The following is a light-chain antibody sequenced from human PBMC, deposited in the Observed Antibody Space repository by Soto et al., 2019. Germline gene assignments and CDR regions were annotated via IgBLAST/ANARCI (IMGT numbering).Light chain of an antibody. CDR1: SSDIGGYDY. V-gene: IGLV2-14*01. CDR2: EVS. CDR3: TSYTSSTTNYV. Sequence: QSVLTQPASVSGSPGQSITISCTGTSSDIGGYDYVSWYQQHPGKAPKLMIYEVSNRPSGVSNRFSGSKSGNTASLTISGLQAEDEADHYCTSYTSSTTNYVFGSGTKVTVL. J-gene: IGLJ1*01.